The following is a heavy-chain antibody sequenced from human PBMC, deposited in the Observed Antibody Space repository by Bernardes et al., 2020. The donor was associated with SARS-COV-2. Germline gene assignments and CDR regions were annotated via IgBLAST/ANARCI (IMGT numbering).Heavy chain of an antibody. D-gene: IGHD1-26*01. CDR2: MTPNSGNT. V-gene: IGHV1-8*01. Sequence: ASVKVSCKASGYTFTAYDISWVRQATGQGLEWMGWMTPNSGNTGYAQKFQGRVTMTRDTSISTAYMELSSLTSDDTAVYFCAIIMVGPTNYYYYYGMDVWGHGTTVTVSS. CDR3: AIIMVGPTNYYYYYGMDV. CDR1: GYTFTAYD. J-gene: IGHJ6*02.